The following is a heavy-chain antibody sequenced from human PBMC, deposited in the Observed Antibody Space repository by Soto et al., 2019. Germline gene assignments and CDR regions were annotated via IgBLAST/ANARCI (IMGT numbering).Heavy chain of an antibody. Sequence: QVQLVQSGAEVKKPGASVKVSCKASGYTFTSYGISWVRQAPGQGLEWMGWTSAYNGNTNYAQKLQGRLTMTTDTSPSTAYMELRSLRSDDTAVYYCASPTPYSSSSWEDLDYWGQGTLVTVSS. J-gene: IGHJ4*02. V-gene: IGHV1-18*01. D-gene: IGHD6-6*01. CDR1: GYTFTSYG. CDR2: TSAYNGNT. CDR3: ASPTPYSSSSWEDLDY.